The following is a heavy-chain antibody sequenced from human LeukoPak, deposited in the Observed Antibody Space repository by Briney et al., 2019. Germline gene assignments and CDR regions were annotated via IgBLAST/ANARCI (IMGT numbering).Heavy chain of an antibody. D-gene: IGHD3/OR15-3a*01. J-gene: IGHJ3*02. V-gene: IGHV1-2*02. CDR2: INPKSGVT. CDR3: ATTSIWTGYADDAFDI. Sequence: ASVTVSCTASGYTFIDYYVHWVRQAPGQGLEFMGWINPKSGVTSYAQRFRARVSLSRDTSISTAYTELSRLRSADTAIYYCATTSIWTGYADDAFDIWGQGTMVIVSS. CDR1: GYTFIDYY.